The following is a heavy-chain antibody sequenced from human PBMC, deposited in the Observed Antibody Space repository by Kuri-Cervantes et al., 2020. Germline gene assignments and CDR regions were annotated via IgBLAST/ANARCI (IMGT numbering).Heavy chain of an antibody. V-gene: IGHV4-59*01. CDR2: IYYSGST. D-gene: IGHD3-10*01. CDR1: GGSISSYY. CDR3: ARAMVRGVIQCPGY. Sequence: GSLRLSCAVSGGSISSYYWSWIRQPPGKGLEWIGYIYYSGSTNYNPSLKSRVTISVDTSKNQFSLKLSSVTAADTAVYYCARAMVRGVIQCPGYWGQGTLVTVSS. J-gene: IGHJ4*02.